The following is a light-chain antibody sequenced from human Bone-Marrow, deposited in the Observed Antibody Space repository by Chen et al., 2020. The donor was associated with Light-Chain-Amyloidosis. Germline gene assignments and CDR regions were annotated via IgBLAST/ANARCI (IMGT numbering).Light chain of an antibody. Sequence: SYVLTQPSSVTVAPGQTATIGCGGNNIGYKSVHWYQQTPGQAPLLVVYDDSDRPSGIPERLSGSNSGNTATLTISRVEAGDDADYYCQVWDRSSDRPVFGGGTKLTVL. CDR1: NIGYKS. CDR2: DDS. CDR3: QVWDRSSDRPV. J-gene: IGLJ3*02. V-gene: IGLV3-21*02.